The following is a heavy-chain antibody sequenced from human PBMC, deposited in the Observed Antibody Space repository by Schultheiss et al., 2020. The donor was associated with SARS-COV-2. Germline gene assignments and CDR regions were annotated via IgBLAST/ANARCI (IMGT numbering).Heavy chain of an antibody. Sequence: ASVKVSCKASGYTFSDYYIHWVRQATGQGLEWMGWMNPNSGGTGYAQKFQGRVTMTRDTSISTAYMEVSSLRSEDTAVYYCVRGLGYCSSVSCSTDDYWGQGTLVTVSS. CDR3: VRGLGYCSSVSCSTDDY. CDR2: MNPNSGGT. D-gene: IGHD2-2*02. V-gene: IGHV1-8*02. CDR1: GYTFSDYY. J-gene: IGHJ4*02.